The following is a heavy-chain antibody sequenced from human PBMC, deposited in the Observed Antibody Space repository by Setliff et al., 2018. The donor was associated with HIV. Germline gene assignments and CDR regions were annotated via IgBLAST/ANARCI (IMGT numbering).Heavy chain of an antibody. CDR1: GGSTTSGGYY. CDR3: ARFSYNFWVYRFDH. Sequence: KPSETLSLTCSVSGGSTTSGGYYWSWIRQHPGKGLEYIGYIYYSGSTYYNPSLKSRVTMSIDTSTQQFFLNVTSVTAADTAVYYCARFSYNFWVYRFDHWGQGALVTVSS. CDR2: IYYSGST. D-gene: IGHD3-3*01. V-gene: IGHV4-31*03. J-gene: IGHJ4*02.